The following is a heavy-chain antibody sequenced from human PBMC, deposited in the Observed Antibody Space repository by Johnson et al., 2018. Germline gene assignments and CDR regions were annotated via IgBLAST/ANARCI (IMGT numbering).Heavy chain of an antibody. D-gene: IGHD3-16*01. J-gene: IGHJ6*01. Sequence: QVQLVESGGGVVQPGRSLRLSCAASGFTFRSYGMHWVRQAPGKGLAWVAAISYDGSNKYYADSVKGRFTISRDNSKNTLYLQMNSLRAEDTALYYGAKVGRYCGDLYYVNEDVWRKGITVNVSS. CDR1: GFTFRSYG. CDR3: AKVGRYCGDLYYVNEDV. V-gene: IGHV3-30*18. CDR2: ISYDGSNK.